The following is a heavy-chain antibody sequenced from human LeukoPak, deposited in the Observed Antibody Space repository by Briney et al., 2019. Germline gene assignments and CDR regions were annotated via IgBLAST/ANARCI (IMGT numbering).Heavy chain of an antibody. CDR3: ARDGGKKIVATTNPHYYYYYGMDV. CDR1: GGSISSYY. D-gene: IGHD5-12*01. J-gene: IGHJ6*02. CDR2: IYYSGST. Sequence: SETLSLTCTVSGGSISSYYWSWIRQPAGKGLEWIGYIYYSGSTNYNPSLKSRVTISVDTSKNQFSLKLSSVTAADTAVYYCARDGGKKIVATTNPHYYYYYGMDVWGQGTTVTVSS. V-gene: IGHV4-59*01.